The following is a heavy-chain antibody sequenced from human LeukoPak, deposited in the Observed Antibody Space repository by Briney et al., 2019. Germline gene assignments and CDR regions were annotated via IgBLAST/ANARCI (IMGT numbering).Heavy chain of an antibody. CDR2: MKSKTDGGTT. CDR1: GFTFSNVW. CDR3: TTAFYRGSAYFDY. Sequence: GGCLRLSCAVSGFTFSNVWMSWVRHAPGKGLEWVGHMKSKTDGGTTDYAAPVKGRFTISRDDSKNTLYLQMTSLKTEDTAVYYCTTAFYRGSAYFDYWGQGTLVTVSS. D-gene: IGHD2/OR15-2a*01. J-gene: IGHJ4*02. V-gene: IGHV3-15*01.